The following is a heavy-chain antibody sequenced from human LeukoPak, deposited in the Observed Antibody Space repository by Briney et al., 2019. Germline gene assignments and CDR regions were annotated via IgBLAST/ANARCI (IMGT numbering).Heavy chain of an antibody. CDR1: GLTLSRYG. CDR2: ISYDGSTK. Sequence: PGRSLRLSCAASGLTLSRYGMHWVRQAPGKGLEWVAVISYDGSTKNYADSVKDRFTISRENSENTLYLQMSSLRVEDTAVYYCAGVPNVREGEWFDPWGQGTLVTVSS. J-gene: IGHJ5*02. V-gene: IGHV3-30*03. CDR3: AGVPNVREGEWFDP. D-gene: IGHD3-16*01.